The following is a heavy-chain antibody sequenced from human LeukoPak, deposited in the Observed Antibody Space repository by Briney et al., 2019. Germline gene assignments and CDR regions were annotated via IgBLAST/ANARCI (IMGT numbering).Heavy chain of an antibody. Sequence: ASVKVSCKASGYTFTSYAMHWVRQAPRQRLEWMGWINAGNGNTKYSQKFQGRVTITRDTSASTAYMELSSLRSEDTAVYYCARDLPRYCSSTSCQGNYWGQGTLVTVSS. CDR2: INAGNGNT. D-gene: IGHD2-2*01. J-gene: IGHJ4*02. CDR1: GYTFTSYA. V-gene: IGHV1-3*01. CDR3: ARDLPRYCSSTSCQGNY.